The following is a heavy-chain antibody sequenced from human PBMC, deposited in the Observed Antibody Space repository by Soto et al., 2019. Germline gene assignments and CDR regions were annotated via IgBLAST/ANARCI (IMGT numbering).Heavy chain of an antibody. Sequence: EVQLVESGEGLVKPGGSLRLSCAASGFTFSSAWMSWVRQAPGKGLEWVGRIKSKIEGGTIDYAAPVKGRFTISRDDSESTLHMQMNSLKTDDTAVYYCTTGVRSGYYKYWGQGALVTVSS. D-gene: IGHD3-3*01. V-gene: IGHV3-15*01. CDR2: IKSKIEGGTI. CDR1: GFTFSSAW. CDR3: TTGVRSGYYKY. J-gene: IGHJ4*02.